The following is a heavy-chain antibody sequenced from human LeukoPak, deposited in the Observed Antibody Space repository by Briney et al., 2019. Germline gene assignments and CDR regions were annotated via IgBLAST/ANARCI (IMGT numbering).Heavy chain of an antibody. CDR2: MYHSGST. CDR1: GGSISSYY. V-gene: IGHV4-38-2*02. CDR3: ARYDVWGSYRAFDY. Sequence: PSETLSLTCTVSGGSISSYYWGWIRQPPGKGLEWIGTMYHSGSTYYNPSLKSRVTISVDTSKNQFSLKLSSVTAADTAVYYCARYDVWGSYRAFDYWGQGTLVTVSS. D-gene: IGHD3-16*02. J-gene: IGHJ4*02.